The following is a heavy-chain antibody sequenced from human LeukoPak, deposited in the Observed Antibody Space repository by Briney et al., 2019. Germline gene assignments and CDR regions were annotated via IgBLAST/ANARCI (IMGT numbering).Heavy chain of an antibody. D-gene: IGHD6-13*01. Sequence: PSQTLSLTCTVSGGSISSGGYYLSWIRQHPGKGLEWIVYIYYSGSTYYNPSLKSRVTISVDTSKNQFSLKLSSVTAADTAVYYCARGQLYSSSWYYFDYWGQGTLVTVSS. J-gene: IGHJ4*02. CDR2: IYYSGST. CDR3: ARGQLYSSSWYYFDY. CDR1: GGSISSGGYY. V-gene: IGHV4-31*03.